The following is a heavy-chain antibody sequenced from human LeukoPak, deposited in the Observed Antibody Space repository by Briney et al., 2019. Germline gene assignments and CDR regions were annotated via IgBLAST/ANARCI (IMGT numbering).Heavy chain of an antibody. J-gene: IGHJ4*02. CDR3: ARETSSVHSNAGPPFDY. V-gene: IGHV3-23*01. CDR2: ISGSGGST. Sequence: GGSLRLSCAAFGFTVRSNYMSWVRQAPGKGLEWVSGISGSGGSTYYADSVKGRFTVSRDNSKSTLYLQVNSLTADDTAVYYCARETSSVHSNAGPPFDYWGQGTLVTVSS. D-gene: IGHD2-15*01. CDR1: GFTVRSNY.